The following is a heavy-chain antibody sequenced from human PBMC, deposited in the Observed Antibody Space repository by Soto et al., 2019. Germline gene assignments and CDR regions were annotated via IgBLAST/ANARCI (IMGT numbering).Heavy chain of an antibody. CDR1: GFTFSSYA. Sequence: EVQLLESGGDLVQPGGSLRLSCAASGFTFSSYAMSWVRQAPGKGLEWLSTISGSGGDKYYADSVKGRFTISRDNSRDTLDVQLNSLRAEDTAVYYCAKGREVVPHYHYYGFDVWGQGTTVTVSS. V-gene: IGHV3-23*01. D-gene: IGHD2-2*01. CDR3: AKGREVVPHYHYYGFDV. CDR2: ISGSGGDK. J-gene: IGHJ6*02.